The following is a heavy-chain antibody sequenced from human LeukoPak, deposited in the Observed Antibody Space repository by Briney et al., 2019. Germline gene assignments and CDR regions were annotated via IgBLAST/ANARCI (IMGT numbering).Heavy chain of an antibody. CDR3: ARAHSIASYYYGVDV. V-gene: IGHV4-39*07. CDR2: IYYSGST. Sequence: SETLSLTCTVSGGSISSSYSYWGWIRQPPGKGLEWIGNIYYSGSTYYSPSLTSRVTVSVDTSENQFSLKLSSVAAADTAVYYCARAHSIASYYYGVDVWGQGTTVTVSS. D-gene: IGHD2/OR15-2a*01. CDR1: GGSISSSYSY. J-gene: IGHJ6*02.